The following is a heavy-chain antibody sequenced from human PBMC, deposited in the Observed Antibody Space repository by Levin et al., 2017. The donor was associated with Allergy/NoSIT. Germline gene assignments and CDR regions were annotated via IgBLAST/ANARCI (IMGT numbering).Heavy chain of an antibody. D-gene: IGHD5-12*01. CDR1: GASIIGSDDF. Sequence: SETLSLTCSVSGASIIGSDDFWGWIRQPPGEGLEWIGSISYSGNTYYNASLQSRVTIAVDTSRNQFFLKLMSLTAADTAVYFCSRVRGSRAYGADFDSWGQGTLVTVSS. V-gene: IGHV4-39*01. CDR3: SRVRGSRAYGADFDS. J-gene: IGHJ4*02. CDR2: ISYSGNT.